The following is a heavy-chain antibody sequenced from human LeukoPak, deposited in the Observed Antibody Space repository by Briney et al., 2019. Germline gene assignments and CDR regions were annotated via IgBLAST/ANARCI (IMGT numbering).Heavy chain of an antibody. CDR3: ARQPEGGNSGSDY. Sequence: GESLKISCKGSGYSFTSYWTGWVRQMPGKGLEWMGIIYPGDSDTRYSPSFQGQVTISADKSISTAYLQWSSLKAPDTAMFYCARQPEGGNSGSDYWGQGTLVTVSS. V-gene: IGHV5-51*01. CDR2: IYPGDSDT. CDR1: GYSFTSYW. J-gene: IGHJ4*02. D-gene: IGHD4-23*01.